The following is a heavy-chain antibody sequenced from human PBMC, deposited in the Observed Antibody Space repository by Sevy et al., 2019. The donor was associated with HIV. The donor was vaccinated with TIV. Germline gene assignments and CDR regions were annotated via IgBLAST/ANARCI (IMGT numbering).Heavy chain of an antibody. CDR1: GFTFSSYW. D-gene: IGHD1-26*01. J-gene: IGHJ5*02. CDR2: IKSDGSST. Sequence: GGSLRLSCAASGFTFSSYWMHWVRQVPGKGLVWVSRIKSDGSSTSYTDSVKGRFTISRDNAKNTLYLQMNSLRAEDTAVYYCARDRSGSYHVSDNWFDPWGQGTLVTVSS. V-gene: IGHV3-74*01. CDR3: ARDRSGSYHVSDNWFDP.